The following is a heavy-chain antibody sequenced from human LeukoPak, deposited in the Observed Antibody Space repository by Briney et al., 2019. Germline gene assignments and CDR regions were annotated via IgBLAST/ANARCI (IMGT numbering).Heavy chain of an antibody. Sequence: ASVKVSCKASGYTFTIYAMHWVRQAPRQRLEWMGWINAGNGNTKYSQKFQGRVTITRDTSASTAYMELSSLRSEDTAVYYCARGHVLLWFGELDYWGQGTLVTVSS. CDR2: INAGNGNT. D-gene: IGHD3-10*01. CDR3: ARGHVLLWFGELDY. V-gene: IGHV1-3*01. CDR1: GYTFTIYA. J-gene: IGHJ4*02.